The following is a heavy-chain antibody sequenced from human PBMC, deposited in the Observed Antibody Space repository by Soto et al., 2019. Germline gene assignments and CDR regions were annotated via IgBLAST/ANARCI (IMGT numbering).Heavy chain of an antibody. CDR1: GYNFISYW. CDR3: ARPQKEGYIDY. Sequence: KISCKGSGYNFISYWIAWVRHMPGKGLEWMGIVYPGDSETRYSPSFEGQVTISADKSISTAYLQWSSLKASDTAMYYCARPQKEGYIDYWGQGALVTVS. V-gene: IGHV5-51*01. CDR2: VYPGDSET. J-gene: IGHJ4*02.